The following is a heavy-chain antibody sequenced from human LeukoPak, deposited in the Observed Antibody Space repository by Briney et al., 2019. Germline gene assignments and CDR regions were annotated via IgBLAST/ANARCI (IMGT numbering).Heavy chain of an antibody. D-gene: IGHD3-10*01. Sequence: GGSLRLSCAASGFTFSSYSMNWVRQAPGKGLEWVSSISSSSSYIYYADSVKGRFTISRDNAKNSLYLQMNSLRAEDTAVYYCARSGNPTYDAFDIWGQGTMVTVSS. CDR3: ARSGNPTYDAFDI. J-gene: IGHJ3*02. V-gene: IGHV3-21*01. CDR2: ISSSSSYI. CDR1: GFTFSSYS.